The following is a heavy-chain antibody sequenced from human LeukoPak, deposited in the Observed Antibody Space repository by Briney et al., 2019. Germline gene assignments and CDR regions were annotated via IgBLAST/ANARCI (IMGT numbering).Heavy chain of an antibody. CDR2: ISYDGNTK. V-gene: IGHV3-30-3*01. J-gene: IGHJ3*02. CDR3: VGVGEGVNDVFDI. Sequence: GGSLRLSCAASGFTFSSYSIHWVRQGPGKGLEWVAVISYDGNTKYYADSVKGRFTISRDNSKNTLYLQMNSLRAEDTAVYYCVGVGEGVNDVFDIWGQGTMVTVSS. CDR1: GFTFSSYS. D-gene: IGHD2-21*01.